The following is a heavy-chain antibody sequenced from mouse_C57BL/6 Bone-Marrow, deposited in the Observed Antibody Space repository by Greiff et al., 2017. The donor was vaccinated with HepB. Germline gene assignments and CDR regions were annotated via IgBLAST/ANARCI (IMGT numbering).Heavy chain of an antibody. J-gene: IGHJ3*01. CDR2: ISSGSSTI. D-gene: IGHD1-1*01. CDR3: ARNYYGAWFAY. CDR1: GFTFSDYG. V-gene: IGHV5-17*01. Sequence: EVQRVESGGGLVKPGGSLKLSCAASGFTFSDYGMHWVRQAPEKGLEWVAYISSGSSTIYYADTVKGRFTISRDNAKNTLFLQMTSQRSEDTAMYYCARNYYGAWFAYWGQGTLVTVSA.